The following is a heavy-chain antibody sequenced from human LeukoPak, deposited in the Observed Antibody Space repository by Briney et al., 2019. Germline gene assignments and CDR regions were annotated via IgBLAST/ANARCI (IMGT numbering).Heavy chain of an antibody. CDR2: INPNSGGT. CDR3: ARGPYSGSRTPFDY. Sequence: ASVTVSCKASGYTFTGYYMHWVRRAPGQGLEWMGRINPNSGGTNYAQKFQGRVTMTRDTSISTAYMELSRLRSDDTAVYYCARGPYSGSRTPFDYWGQGTLVTVSS. V-gene: IGHV1-2*06. J-gene: IGHJ4*02. D-gene: IGHD1-26*01. CDR1: GYTFTGYY.